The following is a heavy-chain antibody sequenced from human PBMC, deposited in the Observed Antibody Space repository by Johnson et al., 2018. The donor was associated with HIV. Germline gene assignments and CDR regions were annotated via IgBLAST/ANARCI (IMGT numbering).Heavy chain of an antibody. J-gene: IGHJ3*02. CDR3: ARDRGGTRGAFDI. CDR1: GFTFSSYA. V-gene: IGHV3-30-3*01. Sequence: QVQLVESGGGVVQPGRSLRVSCAASGFTFSSYAMHWVRQAPGKGLEWVAVIAYDGSNKYYADSVKGRFTISRDNSKNTLYLQMNSLRAEDTAVYYCARDRGGTRGAFDIWGQGTMVTVSS. D-gene: IGHD1-1*01. CDR2: IAYDGSNK.